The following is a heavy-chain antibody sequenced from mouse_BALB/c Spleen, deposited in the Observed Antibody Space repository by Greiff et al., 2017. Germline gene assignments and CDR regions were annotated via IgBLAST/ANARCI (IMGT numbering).Heavy chain of an antibody. CDR1: GYTFSSYW. J-gene: IGHJ1*01. V-gene: IGHV1-9*01. CDR3: TRDGEVRRYGYFDV. Sequence: SGAELMKPGASVKISCKATGYTFSSYWIEWVKQRPGHGLEWIGEILPGSGSTNYNEKFKGKATFTADTSSNTAYMQLSSLTSEDSAVYYCTRDGEVRRYGYFDVWGAGTTVTVSS. CDR2: ILPGSGST. D-gene: IGHD2-14*01.